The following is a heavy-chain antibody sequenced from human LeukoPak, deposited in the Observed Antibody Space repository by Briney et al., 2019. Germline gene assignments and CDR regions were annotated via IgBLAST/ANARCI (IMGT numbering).Heavy chain of an antibody. D-gene: IGHD6-13*01. CDR3: ARQSSRLADDAFDI. Sequence: GESLKISCKGSGYRFINYWIGWVRQMPGKGLEWMGIIYPGDSDTRYSPSFQGQVTISADKSISTAYLQWSSLKASDTAMYYCARQSSRLADDAFDIWGQGTMVTVSS. J-gene: IGHJ3*02. CDR1: GYRFINYW. V-gene: IGHV5-51*01. CDR2: IYPGDSDT.